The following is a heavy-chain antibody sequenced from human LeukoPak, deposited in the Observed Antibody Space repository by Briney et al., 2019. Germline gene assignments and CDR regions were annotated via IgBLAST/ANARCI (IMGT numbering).Heavy chain of an antibody. CDR3: ARVRGYYFDY. J-gene: IGHJ4*02. CDR2: IWYDGSAK. V-gene: IGHV3-33*01. Sequence: PGGSLRLSCAASGFTFSNYDMHWVRQPPGKGPEWVAVIWYDGSAKYYVDSVKGRFTISRDNSKNTLYLQMNRLRAEDTAVYYCARVRGYYFDYWGQGTLVTISS. CDR1: GFTFSNYD.